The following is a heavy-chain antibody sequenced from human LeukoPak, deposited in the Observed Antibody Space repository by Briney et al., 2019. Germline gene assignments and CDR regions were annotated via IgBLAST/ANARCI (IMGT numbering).Heavy chain of an antibody. Sequence: SETLSLTCTVSGGFISSYFWSRIRQPAGKGLEWIGRISTSGTTNYNPSLKSRVTMSVDTSKNQFSLKLSSVTAADTAVYYCARENRDYYGSGSYSVFDCWGQGTLVTVSS. V-gene: IGHV4-4*07. CDR3: ARENRDYYGSGSYSVFDC. CDR1: GGFISSYF. CDR2: ISTSGTT. J-gene: IGHJ4*02. D-gene: IGHD3-10*01.